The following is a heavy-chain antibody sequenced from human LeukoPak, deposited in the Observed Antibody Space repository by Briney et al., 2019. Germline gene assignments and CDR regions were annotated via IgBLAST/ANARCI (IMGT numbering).Heavy chain of an antibody. J-gene: IGHJ3*02. D-gene: IGHD5-24*01. Sequence: ASVKVSCKASGYTFTGYYMHWVRQAPGQGLEWMGWINPNSGGTNYAQKFQGRVTMTRDTSISTAYVELSRLRSDDTAVYYCAATEEMATKDAFDIWGQGTMVTVSS. CDR1: GYTFTGYY. CDR3: AATEEMATKDAFDI. V-gene: IGHV1-2*02. CDR2: INPNSGGT.